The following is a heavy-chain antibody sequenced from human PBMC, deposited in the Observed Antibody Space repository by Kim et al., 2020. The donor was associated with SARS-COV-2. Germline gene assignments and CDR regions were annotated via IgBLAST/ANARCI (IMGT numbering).Heavy chain of an antibody. CDR3: ARGVGRGDQPDY. Sequence: SETLSLTCTVSGGSISSYYWSWIRQPPGKGLEWIGYIYYSGSTNYNPSLKSRVTISVDTSKNQFSLKLSSVTAADTAVYYCARGVGRGDQPDYWGQGTLVTVSS. V-gene: IGHV4-59*01. CDR1: GGSISSYY. CDR2: IYYSGST. J-gene: IGHJ4*02. D-gene: IGHD3-10*01.